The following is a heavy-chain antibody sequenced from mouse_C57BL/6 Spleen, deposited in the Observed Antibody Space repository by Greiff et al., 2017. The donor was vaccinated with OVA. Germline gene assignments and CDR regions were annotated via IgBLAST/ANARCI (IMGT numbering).Heavy chain of an antibody. CDR2: IYPGDGDT. D-gene: IGHD3-1*01. J-gene: IGHJ2*01. V-gene: IGHV1-82*01. Sequence: VKLQQSGPELVKPGASVKISCKASGYAFSSSWMNWVKQRPGKGLEWIGRIYPGDGDTNYNGKFKGKATLTADKSSSTAYMQLSSLTSEDSAVYFCARSGVLDYWGQGTTLTVSS. CDR3: ARSGVLDY. CDR1: GYAFSSSW.